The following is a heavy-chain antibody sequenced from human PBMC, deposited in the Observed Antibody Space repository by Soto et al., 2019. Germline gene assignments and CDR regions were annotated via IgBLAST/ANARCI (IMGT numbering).Heavy chain of an antibody. J-gene: IGHJ6*02. CDR3: ARYTVTTTHYYYYYGMDV. CDR2: IIPIFGTA. V-gene: IGHV1-69*01. D-gene: IGHD4-17*01. CDR1: GGTFSSYA. Sequence: QVQLVQSGAEVKKPGSSVKVSCKASGGTFSSYAISWVRQAPGQGLEWMGGIIPIFGTANYAQKFQGRVTITADEDTSTAYMELSSLRSADTAVDYCARYTVTTTHYYYYYGMDVWGQGTTVTVSS.